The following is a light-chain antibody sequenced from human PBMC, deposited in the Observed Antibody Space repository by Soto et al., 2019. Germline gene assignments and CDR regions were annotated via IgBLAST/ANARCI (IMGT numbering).Light chain of an antibody. Sequence: ILLTQSPSILSLSPGERATLSCRASQSVSNDFLAWYQQKPGQAPRLLIYGASTRATDVPDRFSGSGSGADFTLTISSLQPEDFATYYCQQANSFPLTFGGGAKVDI. CDR2: GAS. J-gene: IGKJ4*01. V-gene: IGKV3-20*01. CDR3: QQANSFPLT. CDR1: QSVSNDF.